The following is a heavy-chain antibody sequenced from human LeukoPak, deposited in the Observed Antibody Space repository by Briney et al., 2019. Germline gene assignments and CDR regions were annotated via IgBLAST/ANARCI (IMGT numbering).Heavy chain of an antibody. CDR3: AREGSVAGLKYFDY. J-gene: IGHJ4*02. V-gene: IGHV1-69*05. CDR2: IIPIFGTA. D-gene: IGHD6-19*01. Sequence: SVKVSCKASGGTFSSYAISWVRQAPGQGLEWMGRIIPIFGTANYAQKFQGRVTITTDESTSTAYMELSSLRSEDTAVYYCAREGSVAGLKYFDYWGQRTLVTVSS. CDR1: GGTFSSYA.